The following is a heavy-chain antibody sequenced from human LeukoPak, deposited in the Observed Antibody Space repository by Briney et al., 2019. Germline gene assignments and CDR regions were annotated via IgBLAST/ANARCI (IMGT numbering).Heavy chain of an antibody. CDR3: TRLSFDI. CDR2: IRSKANSYAT. V-gene: IGHV3-73*01. CDR1: GFPFSTYS. Sequence: PGGSLRLSCAASGFPFSTYSMHWVRQASGKGLEWVGRIRSKANSYATAYAASVKGRFTIFRDDSKNTAYLQMNSLKTEDTAVYYCTRLSFDIWGQGTMVTVSS. J-gene: IGHJ3*02.